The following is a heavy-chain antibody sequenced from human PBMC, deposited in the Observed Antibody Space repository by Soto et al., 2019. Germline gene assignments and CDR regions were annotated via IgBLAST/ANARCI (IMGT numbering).Heavy chain of an antibody. J-gene: IGHJ3*02. V-gene: IGHV3-53*01. Sequence: LRLSCEASGFSVSSNYMSWVRQAPGKGLEWVSVIYSGGSTYNADSVKGRFTISRDNSKNTLNLQMNSLRAEDTAVYYCARGYNSAFDIWGQGTMVTVSS. CDR1: GFSVSSNY. D-gene: IGHD5-12*01. CDR2: IYSGGST. CDR3: ARGYNSAFDI.